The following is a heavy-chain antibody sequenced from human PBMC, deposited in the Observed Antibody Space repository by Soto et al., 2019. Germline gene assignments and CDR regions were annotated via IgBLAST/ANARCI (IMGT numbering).Heavy chain of an antibody. D-gene: IGHD3-3*01. Sequence: EVQLLESGGGLVQPGGSLRLSCAASGFTFRSYAMSWVRQAPGKGLEWVSAISGSGGSTYYADSVKGRFTISRDNSKNTLYLQMNSLRAEDTAVYYCAKGGYDFWSGYQKSGDYYGMDVWGQGTTVTVSS. J-gene: IGHJ6*02. CDR3: AKGGYDFWSGYQKSGDYYGMDV. V-gene: IGHV3-23*01. CDR1: GFTFRSYA. CDR2: ISGSGGST.